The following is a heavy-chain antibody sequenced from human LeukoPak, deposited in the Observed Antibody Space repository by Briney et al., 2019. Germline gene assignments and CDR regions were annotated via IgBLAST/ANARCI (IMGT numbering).Heavy chain of an antibody. J-gene: IGHJ6*02. V-gene: IGHV1-69*04. CDR2: IFPMLGIA. Sequence: EASVKVSCKASRGTFSRYAISWVRPAPGQGLEWMGRIFPMLGIANYAQKFQGRVTITADKSTSTAYMELSSMRTEDTAVSYCSISLHQLLPLQDYYYGMDVWGQGTTVTVSS. CDR3: SISLHQLLPLQDYYYGMDV. D-gene: IGHD2-2*01. CDR1: RGTFSRYA.